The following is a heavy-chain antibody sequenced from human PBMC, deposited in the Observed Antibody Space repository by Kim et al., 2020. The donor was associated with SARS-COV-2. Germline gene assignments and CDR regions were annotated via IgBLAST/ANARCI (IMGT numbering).Heavy chain of an antibody. V-gene: IGHV3-23*01. D-gene: IGHD4-17*01. CDR3: AKSDYGDYFDY. J-gene: IGHJ4*02. Sequence: YYADSVKGRFTISRDNSKNTLYLQMNSLRAEDTAVYYCAKSDYGDYFDYWGQGTLVTVSS.